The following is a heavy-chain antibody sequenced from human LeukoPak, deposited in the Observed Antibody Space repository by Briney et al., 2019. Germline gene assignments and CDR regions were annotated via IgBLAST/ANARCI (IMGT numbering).Heavy chain of an antibody. D-gene: IGHD2-21*02. J-gene: IGHJ4*02. CDR3: AKDFPASCRGDCYFVY. CDR1: GFTFSTYG. V-gene: IGHV3-30*18. CDR2: ISYDGSNK. Sequence: QPGRSLRLPCATSGFTFSTYGMHWVRQAPGKGLEWVAGISYDGSNKYYADSVKGRFTISRDNSKKSLYLQMNSLRAEDTAVYYCAKDFPASCRGDCYFVYWGQGTLVTVSP.